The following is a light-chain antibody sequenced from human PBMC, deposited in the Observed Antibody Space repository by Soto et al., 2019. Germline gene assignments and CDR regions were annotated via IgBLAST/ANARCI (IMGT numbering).Light chain of an antibody. J-gene: IGLJ3*02. CDR1: SSNIGAGYD. CDR2: GNS. Sequence: QSVLTQPPSVSGAPGQRVTISCTGSSSNIGAGYDVHWYQQLPGTAPKLLIYGNSNRPSGVPDRFSGSKSGTSASLAITGPQAEDEADYSCQSYDSSQSAWVFGGGTKVTVL. CDR3: QSYDSSQSAWV. V-gene: IGLV1-40*01.